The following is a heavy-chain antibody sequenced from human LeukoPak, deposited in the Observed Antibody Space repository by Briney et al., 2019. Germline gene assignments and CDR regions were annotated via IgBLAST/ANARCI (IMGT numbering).Heavy chain of an antibody. V-gene: IGHV4-4*07. CDR1: GGSISSYY. J-gene: IGHJ5*02. CDR2: IYTSGST. D-gene: IGHD2-15*01. Sequence: SETLSLTCTVSGGSISSYYWSWIRQPAGKGLEWIGRIYTSGSTNYNPSLKSRVTISVDTSKNQFSLKLSSVTAADTAVYYCARRHCSGGSCFWFDPWGQGTLVTVSS. CDR3: ARRHCSGGSCFWFDP.